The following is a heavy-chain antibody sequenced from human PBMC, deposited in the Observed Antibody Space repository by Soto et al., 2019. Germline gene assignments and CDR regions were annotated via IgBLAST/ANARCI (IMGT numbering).Heavy chain of an antibody. V-gene: IGHV3-72*01. CDR2: IRTKLSRHSS. CDR1: GFSFSDRY. J-gene: IGHJ4*02. Sequence: PGGSLRLSCAASGFSFSDRYMDWVRQAPGKGLEWVGRIRTKLSRHSSDYAASVAGRFTISRDDSRNSLYLQMNSLRSEDTAVYYCASSTTSCHGGVCSLDYWGQGTLVTVSS. CDR3: ASSTTSCHGGVCSLDY. D-gene: IGHD2-2*01.